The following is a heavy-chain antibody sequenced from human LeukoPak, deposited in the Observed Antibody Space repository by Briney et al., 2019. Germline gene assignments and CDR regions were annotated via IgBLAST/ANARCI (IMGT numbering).Heavy chain of an antibody. CDR2: ISAYNGNT. D-gene: IGHD6-13*01. Sequence: ASVKVSCKASGYTFTSYGISWVRQAPGQGLEWVGWISAYNGNTNYAQKLQGRVTMTTDTSTSTAYMELRSLRSDDTAVYYCASSFGQQLVQRYYYYGMDVWGQGTTVTVSS. V-gene: IGHV1-18*01. CDR3: ASSFGQQLVQRYYYYGMDV. CDR1: GYTFTSYG. J-gene: IGHJ6*02.